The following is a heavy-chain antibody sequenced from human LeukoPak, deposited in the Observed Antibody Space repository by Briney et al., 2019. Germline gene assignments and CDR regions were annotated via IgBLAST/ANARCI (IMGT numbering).Heavy chain of an antibody. Sequence: ASVKVSCKASGYTFTSYYMHWVRQAPGQGLEWMGIINPSGGSTSYAQKSQGRVTMTRDTSTSTVYMELSSLRSEDTAVYYCARDYQYFCSGGSCYSDDYWGQGTLVTVSS. CDR2: INPSGGST. CDR3: ARDYQYFCSGGSCYSDDY. D-gene: IGHD2-15*01. CDR1: GYTFTSYY. J-gene: IGHJ4*02. V-gene: IGHV1-46*01.